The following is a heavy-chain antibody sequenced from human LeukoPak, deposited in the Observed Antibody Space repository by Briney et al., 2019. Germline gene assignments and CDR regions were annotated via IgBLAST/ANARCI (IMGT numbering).Heavy chain of an antibody. CDR2: IIPIFGTA. V-gene: IGHV1-69*13. CDR1: GGTFSSYA. Sequence: ASVKVSCEASGGTFSSYAISWVRQAPGQGLEWMGGIIPIFGTANYAQKFQGRVTITADESTSTAYMELSSLRSEDTAVYYCARERHRDDAFDIWGQGTMVTVSS. CDR3: ARERHRDDAFDI. J-gene: IGHJ3*02.